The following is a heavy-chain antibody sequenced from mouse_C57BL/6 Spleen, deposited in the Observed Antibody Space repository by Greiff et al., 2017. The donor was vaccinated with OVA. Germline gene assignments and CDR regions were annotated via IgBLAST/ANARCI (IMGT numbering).Heavy chain of an antibody. CDR2: IRNKANGYTT. CDR3: ARFLYYYGSLGGYAMDY. J-gene: IGHJ4*01. Sequence: EVQGVESGGGLVQPGGSLSLSCAASGFTFTDYYMSWVRQPPGKALEWLGFIRNKANGYTTEYSASVKGRFTISRDNSQSILYLQMNALRAEDSATYYCARFLYYYGSLGGYAMDYWGQGTSVTVSS. V-gene: IGHV7-3*01. CDR1: GFTFTDYY. D-gene: IGHD1-1*01.